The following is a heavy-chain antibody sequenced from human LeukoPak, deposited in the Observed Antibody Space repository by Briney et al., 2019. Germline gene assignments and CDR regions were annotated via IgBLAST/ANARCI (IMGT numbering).Heavy chain of an antibody. D-gene: IGHD6-13*01. CDR1: GGTFSSYA. V-gene: IGHV1-69*05. Sequence: GASVKVSCKASGGTFSSYAISWVRQAPGQGLEWMGGIIPIFGTANYAQKFQGRVTITTDESTSTAYMELSSLRSEYMAVYYCASGPYSSSWYNWFDPWGQGTLATVSS. J-gene: IGHJ5*02. CDR2: IIPIFGTA. CDR3: ASGPYSSSWYNWFDP.